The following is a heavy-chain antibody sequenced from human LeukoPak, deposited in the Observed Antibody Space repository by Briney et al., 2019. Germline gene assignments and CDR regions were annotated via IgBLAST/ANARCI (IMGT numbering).Heavy chain of an antibody. V-gene: IGHV4-59*01. J-gene: IGHJ6*02. CDR1: GGSISSYY. CDR3: ARDKGNDYYDSSGYYFPWHYYGMDV. D-gene: IGHD3-22*01. Sequence: PSETLSLTCTVSGGSISSYYWSWIRQPPEKGLEWIGYIYYSGSTNYNPSLKSRVTISVDTSKNQFSLKLSSVTAADTAVYYCARDKGNDYYDSSGYYFPWHYYGMDVWGQGTTVTVSS. CDR2: IYYSGST.